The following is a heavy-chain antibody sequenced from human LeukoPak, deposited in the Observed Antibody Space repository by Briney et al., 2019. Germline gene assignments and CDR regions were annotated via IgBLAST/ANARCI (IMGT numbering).Heavy chain of an antibody. D-gene: IGHD3-10*01. V-gene: IGHV3-33*01. Sequence: PGRSLRLSCAAPGFTFSSYGMHWVRQAPGKGLEWVAVIWYDGSNKYYADSVKGRFTISRDNSKNTLYLQMNSLRAEDTAVYYCARGNGAPGIFDIWGQGTMVTVSS. CDR2: IWYDGSNK. CDR1: GFTFSSYG. CDR3: ARGNGAPGIFDI. J-gene: IGHJ3*02.